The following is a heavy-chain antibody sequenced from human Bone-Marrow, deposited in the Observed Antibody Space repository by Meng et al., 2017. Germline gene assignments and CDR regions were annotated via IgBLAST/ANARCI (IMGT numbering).Heavy chain of an antibody. D-gene: IGHD6-13*01. J-gene: IGHJ4*02. Sequence: QWELVQSGAGVKQPGASVRVSCKASGYTFTGYYIHWVRQAPGQGLEWLGRIDCNNGGAIYAQKFQDRVTMTRDTSITTAYMDLSRLTSDDTAVYYFARDAGRAAGPRWGQGTLVTVSS. CDR2: IDCNNGGA. CDR3: ARDAGRAAGPR. V-gene: IGHV1-2*06. CDR1: GYTFTGYY.